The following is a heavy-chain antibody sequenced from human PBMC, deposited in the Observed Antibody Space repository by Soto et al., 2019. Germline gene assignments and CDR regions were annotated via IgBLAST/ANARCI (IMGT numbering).Heavy chain of an antibody. J-gene: IGHJ5*02. CDR1: GYTFTGYY. V-gene: IGHV1-2*02. CDR2: INPNSGGT. Sequence: QGQLVQSGAEVKKPGAAVTVSFKASGYTFTGYYLHWVRQAPGQGLEWMGWINPNSGGTNYAQKFQGRVTMTRDPSISSAYMELSRLRSDDTAVYYWARSVGGSSVWWFDPWGQGTLVTVSS. CDR3: ARSVGGSSVWWFDP. D-gene: IGHD2-15*01.